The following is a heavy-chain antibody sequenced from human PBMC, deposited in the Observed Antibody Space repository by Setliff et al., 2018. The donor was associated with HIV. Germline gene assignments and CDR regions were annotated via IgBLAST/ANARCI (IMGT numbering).Heavy chain of an antibody. CDR2: INHRGRT. CDR3: AREVDVVTTSDAFDI. CDR1: GGSFSSYY. J-gene: IGHJ3*02. D-gene: IGHD2-21*02. V-gene: IGHV4-34*01. Sequence: SETLSLTCAVYGGSFSSYYWSWIRQPPGKGLEWIGEINHRGRTNYNPSLKSRLIISVDKSKNQFSLKMSSVTAADTAEYYCAREVDVVTTSDAFDIWGQGTMVTVSS.